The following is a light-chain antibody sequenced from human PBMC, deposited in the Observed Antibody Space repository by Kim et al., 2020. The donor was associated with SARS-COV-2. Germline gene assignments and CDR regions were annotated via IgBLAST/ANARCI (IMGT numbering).Light chain of an antibody. J-gene: IGKJ1*01. CDR2: AAS. CDR3: QYYGNSPYT. Sequence: PGDRATLPCRASQTVTGSSLAWYQQKPGQPPRLVIYAASSRATDIPDRFSGSGSGTDFTLTISRLEPEDFAVYYCQYYGNSPYTFGPGTKVEIK. V-gene: IGKV3-20*01. CDR1: QTVTGSS.